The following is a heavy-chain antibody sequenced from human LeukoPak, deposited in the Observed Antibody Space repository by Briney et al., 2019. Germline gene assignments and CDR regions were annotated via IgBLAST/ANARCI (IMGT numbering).Heavy chain of an antibody. CDR1: GFTFSRYW. J-gene: IGHJ4*02. V-gene: IGHV3-74*01. D-gene: IGHD3-10*01. CDR2: INSDGSST. CDR3: ARERVMYYYGAGSPDY. Sequence: GGSPRLSCAASGFTFSRYWMHWVRQGPEKGLVRVSRINSDGSSTSYADSVKGRFTISRDNAKNTLYLQMNSLRAEDTAVYYCARERVMYYYGAGSPDYWGQGTLVTVSS.